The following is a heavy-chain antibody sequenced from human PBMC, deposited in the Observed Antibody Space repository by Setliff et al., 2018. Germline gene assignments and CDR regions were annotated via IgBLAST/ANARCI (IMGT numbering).Heavy chain of an antibody. CDR2: TNWNGDDI. Sequence: GGSLRLSCAASGFTFRDYGMNWVRQVPGKGLEWVSGTNWNGDDISYADSVRGRFTISRDNARNSLHLQMNDVRREDAAFYYCARVEGEYSRRDGGYYYYMDVWGKGTTVTVSS. CDR3: ARVEGEYSRRDGGYYYYMDV. V-gene: IGHV3-20*04. D-gene: IGHD6-13*01. J-gene: IGHJ6*03. CDR1: GFTFRDYG.